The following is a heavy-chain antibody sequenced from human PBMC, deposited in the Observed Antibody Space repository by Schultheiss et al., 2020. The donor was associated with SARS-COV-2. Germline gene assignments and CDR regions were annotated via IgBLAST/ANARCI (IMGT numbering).Heavy chain of an antibody. CDR3: ARYIAVAGTPDY. Sequence: ASVKVSCKASGYTFTSYGIGWVRQAPGQGLEWMGWISAYNGNTNYAQKLQGRVTMTRDTSTSTAYMELRSLRSDDTAVYYCARYIAVAGTPDYWGQGTLVTVSS. V-gene: IGHV1-18*04. J-gene: IGHJ4*02. D-gene: IGHD6-19*01. CDR2: ISAYNGNT. CDR1: GYTFTSYG.